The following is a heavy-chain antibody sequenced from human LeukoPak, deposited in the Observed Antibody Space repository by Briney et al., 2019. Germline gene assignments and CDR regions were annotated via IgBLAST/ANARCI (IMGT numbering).Heavy chain of an antibody. CDR2: IKQDGGEK. D-gene: IGHD4-17*01. CDR3: ARLGARQILEY. J-gene: IGHJ4*02. V-gene: IGHV3-7*01. Sequence: GGSLRLSCAASEFTFSSYWMSWVRQAPGKGLEWVANIKQDGGEKHYLDSVKGRFTVSRDNAKNSLYLQMNSLRAEDTAVYYCARLGARQILEYWGQGTLVTVSS. CDR1: EFTFSSYW.